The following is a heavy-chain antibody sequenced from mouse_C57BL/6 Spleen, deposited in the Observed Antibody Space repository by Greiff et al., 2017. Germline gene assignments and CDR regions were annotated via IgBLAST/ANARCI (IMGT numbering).Heavy chain of an antibody. D-gene: IGHD1-1*01. V-gene: IGHV3-6*01. Sequence: VQLKESGPGLVKPSQPLSITCSVTGYSITSGYYWNWIRQFPGNKLEWMGYLSYDGSNNSNPSLINRISITRYTSKNQFFLMLNSVTTVDTATYYYATVVATGWYFDVWGTGTTVTVSS. CDR1: GYSITSGYY. CDR2: LSYDGSN. J-gene: IGHJ1*03. CDR3: ATVVATGWYFDV.